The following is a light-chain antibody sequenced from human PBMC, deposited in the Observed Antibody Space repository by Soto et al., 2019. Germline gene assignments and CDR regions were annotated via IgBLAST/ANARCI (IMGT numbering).Light chain of an antibody. J-gene: IGLJ3*02. CDR1: SSDVGGYNY. Sequence: QSVLTQPASVSGSPGQSITISCTGTSSDVGGYNYVSWYQHHPGKAPKLMIYEVSNRPSGVSNRFSGSKSGNTASLTISGLQAEDEADYYCSSYTGSSTPVFGRGTKLTVL. CDR3: SSYTGSSTPV. V-gene: IGLV2-14*01. CDR2: EVS.